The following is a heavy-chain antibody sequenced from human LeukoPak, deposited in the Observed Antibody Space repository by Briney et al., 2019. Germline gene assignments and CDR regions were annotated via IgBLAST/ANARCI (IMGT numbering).Heavy chain of an antibody. D-gene: IGHD2-8*01. CDR1: GFTFSAYW. CDR3: ARGGFGYVYFDY. J-gene: IGHJ4*02. V-gene: IGHV3-7*01. Sequence: PGGSLRLSCAAYGFTFSAYWMRWVRQAPGKGLEWVAHIKGDGSEKYSVDSVKGRFTISRDNAKSSLYLQMNSLRAEDTALYCCARGGFGYVYFDYWGQGSLVTVSS. CDR2: IKGDGSEK.